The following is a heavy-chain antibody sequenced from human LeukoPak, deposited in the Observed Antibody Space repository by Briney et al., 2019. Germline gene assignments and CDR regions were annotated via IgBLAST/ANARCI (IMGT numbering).Heavy chain of an antibody. CDR2: INPNSGGT. CDR3: ARVSGGNKLYSYYYYGRGV. CDR1: GYTFTGYY. D-gene: IGHD3-10*01. V-gene: IGHV1-2*02. J-gene: IGHJ6*04. Sequence: ASVKVSCKASGYTFTGYYMHWVRQAPGQGLEWMGWINPNSGGTNYANKFQGRVTMTRDTSISTAYMELSRLRSDDTAVYYCARVSGGNKLYSYYYYGRGVGGKGPTAPVPP.